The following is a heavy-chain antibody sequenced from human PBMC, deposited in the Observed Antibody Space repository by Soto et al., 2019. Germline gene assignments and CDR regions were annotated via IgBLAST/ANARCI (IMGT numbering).Heavy chain of an antibody. J-gene: IGHJ6*02. V-gene: IGHV3-21*01. CDR2: ISSSSSYI. CDR3: ARDSGSSSDYYGMDV. CDR1: GFIFTSYS. D-gene: IGHD6-13*01. Sequence: PGGSLRLSCAASGFIFTSYSMNWVRQAPGKGLEWVSSISSSSSYIYYADSVKGRLTISRDNAKNSLYLQMSSLRAEDTAVYYCARDSGSSSDYYGMDVWGQGTTVTVSS.